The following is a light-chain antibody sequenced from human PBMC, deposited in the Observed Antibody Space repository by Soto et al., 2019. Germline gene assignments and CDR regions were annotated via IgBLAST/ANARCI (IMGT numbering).Light chain of an antibody. Sequence: QSALTQPASVSGSPGQSITISCTGTSSDIGGFNYVSWYQQHPGTAPKLMIYDVSNRPSGVSNRFSGSKSGTTASLTISGLQAEDEADYYCSSYTTSSTVLFGGGTKVTVL. CDR1: SSDIGGFNY. CDR2: DVS. J-gene: IGLJ2*01. V-gene: IGLV2-14*01. CDR3: SSYTTSSTVL.